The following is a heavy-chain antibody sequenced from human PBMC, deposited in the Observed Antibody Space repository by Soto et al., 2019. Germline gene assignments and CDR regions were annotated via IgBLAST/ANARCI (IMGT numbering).Heavy chain of an antibody. D-gene: IGHD6-6*01. CDR2: IIPIFGTA. V-gene: IGHV1-69*01. CDR1: GGTFSSYA. CDR3: ARYSSSGSSNYYYGMDV. Sequence: QVQLVQSGAEVKKPGSSVKVSCKASGGTFSSYAISWVRQAPGQGLEWMGGIIPIFGTANYAQKFQGRVTITADESTSTADMELSSLRSEDTAVYYCARYSSSGSSNYYYGMDVWGQGTTVTVSS. J-gene: IGHJ6*02.